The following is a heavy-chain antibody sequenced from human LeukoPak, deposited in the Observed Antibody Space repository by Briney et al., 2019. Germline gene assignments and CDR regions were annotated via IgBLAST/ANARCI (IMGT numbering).Heavy chain of an antibody. J-gene: IGHJ6*04. CDR3: ARARLWFGELPLTDV. V-gene: IGHV4-61*02. D-gene: IGHD3-10*01. CDR2: IYTSGST. Sequence: SETLSLTCTVSGSSISSAYYWGWIRQPAGKGLEWIGRIYTSGSTNYNPSLKSRVTISVDTSKNQFSLKLSSVTAADTAVYYCARARLWFGELPLTDVWGKGTTVTISS. CDR1: GSSISSAYY.